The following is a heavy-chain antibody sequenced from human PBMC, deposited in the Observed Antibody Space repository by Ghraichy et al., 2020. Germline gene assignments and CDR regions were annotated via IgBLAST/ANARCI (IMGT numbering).Heavy chain of an antibody. CDR2: IQSDGSIE. Sequence: GGSLRLSCVVSGLTFTHYGFHWVRQAPGKGLDWVAAIQSDGSIEYYADSVKGRFTVSRDDSENTLYLQMHSLRAEDTALYYCATDGRVAFGHHYMDVWGEGTTVIVSS. J-gene: IGHJ6*03. D-gene: IGHD5-12*01. CDR1: GLTFTHYG. V-gene: IGHV3-33*05. CDR3: ATDGRVAFGHHYMDV.